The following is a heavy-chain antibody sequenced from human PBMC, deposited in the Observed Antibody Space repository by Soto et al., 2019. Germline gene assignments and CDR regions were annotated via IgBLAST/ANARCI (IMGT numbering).Heavy chain of an antibody. D-gene: IGHD2-21*01. CDR2: IYYSGSA. V-gene: IGHV4-31*03. Sequence: SETLSLTCTVSGGSISSFCYYWTWLRQHPAKGLEWIGYIYYSGSAYYNPSLKSRITMSVDTSKNQFSLKLSSVTAADTAVYYCARDYRIVVSPSPTALYIWGQGTMVTVSS. CDR3: ARDYRIVVSPSPTALYI. CDR1: GGSISSFCYY. J-gene: IGHJ3*02.